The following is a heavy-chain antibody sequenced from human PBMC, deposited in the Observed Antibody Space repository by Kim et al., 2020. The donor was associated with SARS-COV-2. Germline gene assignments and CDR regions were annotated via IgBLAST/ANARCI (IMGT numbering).Heavy chain of an antibody. CDR2: INYDGNN. V-gene: IGHV4-39*01. D-gene: IGHD3-10*01. Sequence: SETLSLTCTVSGGSISSNAYYWGRIRQPPGKGPEWFGNINYDGNNYYNPSLKSPVTISEDKSKNQFSLKPSSVTAADTAVYYCARHWFGGLARCAIDIWGQGTMVTVSS. J-gene: IGHJ3*02. CDR1: GGSISSNAYY. CDR3: ARHWFGGLARCAIDI.